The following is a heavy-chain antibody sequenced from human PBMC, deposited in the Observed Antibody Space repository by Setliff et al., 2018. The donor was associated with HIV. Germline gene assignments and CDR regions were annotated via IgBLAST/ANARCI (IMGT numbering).Heavy chain of an antibody. V-gene: IGHV1-46*01. CDR3: ASAGAWQRNALDI. D-gene: IGHD5-12*01. J-gene: IGHJ3*02. CDR1: GYSFTNHY. Sequence: GASVKVSCKPSGYSFTNHYMHWVRQAPGQGLEGMGVINPTGGSTRNTQKFQGRVAMTRDTSTSTVYMELSSLRSEVTAVYYCASAGAWQRNALDIWGQGTMVTVSS. CDR2: INPTGGST.